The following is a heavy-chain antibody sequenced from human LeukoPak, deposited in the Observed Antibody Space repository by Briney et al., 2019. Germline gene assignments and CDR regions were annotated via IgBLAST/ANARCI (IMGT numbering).Heavy chain of an antibody. CDR1: GYTFTGYY. V-gene: IGHV1-2*02. Sequence: ASVKVSCKASGYTFTGYYMHWVRQAPGQGLEWMGWINPNSGGTNYAQKFQGGVTMTRDTSISTAYMELSRLRSDDTAVYYCARFPRRITMIVVAYAFDIWGQGTMVTVSS. CDR3: ARFPRRITMIVVAYAFDI. D-gene: IGHD3-22*01. J-gene: IGHJ3*02. CDR2: INPNSGGT.